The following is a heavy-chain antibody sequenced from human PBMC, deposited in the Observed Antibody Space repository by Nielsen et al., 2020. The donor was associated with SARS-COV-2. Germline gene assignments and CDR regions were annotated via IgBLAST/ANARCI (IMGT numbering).Heavy chain of an antibody. V-gene: IGHV3-33*01. Sequence: GGSLRLSCAASGFTFSNYGMHWVRQAPGKGLEWVAVIWYDGSNKYYADSVKGRFTISRDNSKNTVYLQMNSLRAEDTAVYYCARSSADTAMVNWFDPWGQGTLVTVSS. CDR3: ARSSADTAMVNWFDP. CDR1: GFTFSNYG. D-gene: IGHD5-18*01. CDR2: IWYDGSNK. J-gene: IGHJ5*02.